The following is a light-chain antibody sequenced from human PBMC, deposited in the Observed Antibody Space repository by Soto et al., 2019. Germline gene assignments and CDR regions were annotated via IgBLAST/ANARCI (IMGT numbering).Light chain of an antibody. CDR3: QQSYHTPPT. Sequence: DIQMTQYPSSLSASVGDRVTITCRASQSLSTYLNWYQQRPGKVPKHLIYAASTLQSGVPSRFSGSGSGTDFTLTISSLQLEDFATYYCQQSYHTPPTFGQGTKVEMK. CDR2: AAS. J-gene: IGKJ1*01. V-gene: IGKV1-39*01. CDR1: QSLSTY.